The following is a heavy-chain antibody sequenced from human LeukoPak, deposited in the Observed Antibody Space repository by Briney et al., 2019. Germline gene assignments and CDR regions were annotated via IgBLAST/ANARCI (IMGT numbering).Heavy chain of an antibody. CDR1: GFTFGDYA. CDR2: IRSKAYGGTT. V-gene: IGHV3-49*04. J-gene: IGHJ6*02. D-gene: IGHD2-8*02. Sequence: GGSLRLSCTASGFTFGDYAMSWVRQAPGKGLEWVGFIRSKAYGGTTEYAASVKGRFTISRDDSKSIAYLQMNSLKTEDTAVYYCTRVYWYYYYYGMDVWGQGTTVTVSS. CDR3: TRVYWYYYYYGMDV.